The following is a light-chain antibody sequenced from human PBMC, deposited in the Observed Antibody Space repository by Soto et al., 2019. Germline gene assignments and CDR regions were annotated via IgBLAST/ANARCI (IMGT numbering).Light chain of an antibody. J-gene: IGKJ5*01. V-gene: IGKV3-20*01. CDR1: KHISSNY. CDR3: QQYNNSPKIT. CDR2: GAS. Sequence: EILWTQAPGTLSLSPGQRATLSCRAIKHISSNYLAWYQQKPGQAPRLLIYGASSRASGITDRFSGSGSGTEFTLTISSLQPEDFALYYCQQYNNSPKITFGQGTRLEIK.